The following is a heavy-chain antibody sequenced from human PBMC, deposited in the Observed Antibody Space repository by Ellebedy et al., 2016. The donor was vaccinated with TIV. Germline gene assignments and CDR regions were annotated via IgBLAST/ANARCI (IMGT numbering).Heavy chain of an antibody. Sequence: AASVKVSCKASGYTFTSYGISWVRQAPGQGLEWMGWISAYNGNTNYAQKLQGRVTMTTDTSTSTAYMELRSLRSDDTAVYYCARDGSTMIVVVIDYWGQGTLVTVSS. J-gene: IGHJ4*02. D-gene: IGHD3-22*01. CDR2: ISAYNGNT. V-gene: IGHV1-18*01. CDR3: ARDGSTMIVVVIDY. CDR1: GYTFTSYG.